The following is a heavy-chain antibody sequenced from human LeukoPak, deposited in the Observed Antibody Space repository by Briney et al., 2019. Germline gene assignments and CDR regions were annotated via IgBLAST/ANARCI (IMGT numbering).Heavy chain of an antibody. V-gene: IGHV4-59*12. J-gene: IGHJ6*03. CDR3: ARSNYGSGRYYYYMDV. CDR1: GGSISSYY. CDR2: IYYSGST. Sequence: PSETLSLTCTVSGGSISSYYWSWIRQPPGRGLEWIGYIYYSGSTNYNPSLKSRVTISVDTSKNQFSLKLSSVTAADTAVYYCARSNYGSGRYYYYMDVWGKGTTVTVSS. D-gene: IGHD3-10*01.